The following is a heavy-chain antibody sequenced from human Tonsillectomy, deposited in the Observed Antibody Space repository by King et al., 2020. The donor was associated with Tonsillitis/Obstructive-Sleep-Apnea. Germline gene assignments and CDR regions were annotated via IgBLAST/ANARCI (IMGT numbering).Heavy chain of an antibody. CDR1: GFTFREYG. J-gene: IGHJ3*02. CDR3: TRVGTGGRYSYDI. V-gene: IGHV3-49*04. CDR2: IRSETYGGTT. D-gene: IGHD1-26*01. Sequence: QLVQSGGGLEQPGRSLRLSCTVSGFTFREYGMSWVRQAPGKGLEWVGFIRSETYGGTTEYAASVKGRFTISRDESKSIAYVQMNSLKTEDTAVYYCTRVGTGGRYSYDIWGQGTMVTVSS.